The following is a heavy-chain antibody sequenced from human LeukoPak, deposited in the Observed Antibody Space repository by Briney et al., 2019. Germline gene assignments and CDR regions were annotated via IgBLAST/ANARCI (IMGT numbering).Heavy chain of an antibody. D-gene: IGHD1-20*01. CDR3: AKLKAVTGTTPGN. J-gene: IGHJ4*02. V-gene: IGHV3-30*02. CDR2: IRHDGNNK. Sequence: GGSLRLSCAASGFVFVSYGMHWVRQAPGKGLEWVTFIRHDGNNKYYADSVKGRFTISRDNSKNTLYLQMDSLRFEDTAVYYCAKLKAVTGTTPGNWGQGTLVIVS. CDR1: GFVFVSYG.